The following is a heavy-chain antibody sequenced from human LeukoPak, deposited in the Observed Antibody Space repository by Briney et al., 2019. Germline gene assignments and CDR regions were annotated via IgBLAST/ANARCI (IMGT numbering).Heavy chain of an antibody. CDR1: GFTFSSYW. V-gene: IGHV4-38-2*01. CDR3: ARVMNYYDSRGYPPPAVADY. Sequence: GSLRLSCAASGFTFSSYWMSWVRQAPGKGLEWTGSIYHSGTIYYNPSLKSRVTISVDTSKKQFSLKLRSVTAADTAVYYCARVMNYYDSRGYPPPAVADYWGQGTLVTVSS. CDR2: IYHSGTI. D-gene: IGHD3-22*01. J-gene: IGHJ4*02.